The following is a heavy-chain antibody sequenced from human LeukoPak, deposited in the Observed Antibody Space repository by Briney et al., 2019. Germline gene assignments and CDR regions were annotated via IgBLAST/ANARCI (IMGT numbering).Heavy chain of an antibody. CDR3: ARPITMIPKDAFDI. CDR1: GGSFSGYY. Sequence: PSETLSLTCAVYGGSFSGYYWSWIRQPPGKGLEWIGEINHSGSTSYNPSLKSRVTISVDTSKNQFSLKLSSVTAADTAVYYCARPITMIPKDAFDIWGQGTMVTVSS. V-gene: IGHV4-34*01. CDR2: INHSGST. J-gene: IGHJ3*02. D-gene: IGHD3-22*01.